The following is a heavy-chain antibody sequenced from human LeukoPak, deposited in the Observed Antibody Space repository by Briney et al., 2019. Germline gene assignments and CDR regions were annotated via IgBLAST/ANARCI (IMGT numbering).Heavy chain of an antibody. J-gene: IGHJ4*02. CDR1: GGSISSSSYY. V-gene: IGHV4-39*07. CDR3: ARASGSWIFGVVIQPAPFDY. Sequence: PSETLSLTCTVSGGSISSSSYYWSWIRQPPGKGLEWIGEINHSGSTNYNPSLKSRVTISVDTSKNQFSLKLSSVTAADTAVYYCARASGSWIFGVVIQPAPFDYWGQGTLVTVSS. CDR2: INHSGST. D-gene: IGHD3-3*01.